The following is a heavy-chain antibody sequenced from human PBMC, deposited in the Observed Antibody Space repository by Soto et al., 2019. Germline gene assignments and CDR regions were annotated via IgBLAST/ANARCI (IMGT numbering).Heavy chain of an antibody. V-gene: IGHV1-18*04. CDR3: ERDKGILTGYDYFDY. J-gene: IGHJ4*02. CDR2: ISAYNGNT. CDR1: CYTFTSYG. Sequence: GXSEKVSYKASCYTFTSYGIRWVRQAAVQGLEWMGWISAYNGNTNYAQKLQGRVTMTTDTSTSTAYMELRSLRSDDTAVYYCERDKGILTGYDYFDYWGQGTPVTVYS. D-gene: IGHD3-9*01.